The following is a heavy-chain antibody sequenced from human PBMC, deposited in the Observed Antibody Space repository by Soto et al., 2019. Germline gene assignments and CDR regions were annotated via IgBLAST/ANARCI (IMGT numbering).Heavy chain of an antibody. V-gene: IGHV3-23*04. CDR1: GFTVSSNY. D-gene: IGHD3-3*01. Sequence: EVQLVESGGGLIQPGGSLRLSCAASGFTVSSNYMSWVRQAPGKGLEWVSVISGSGGSTYYADSVKGRFTISRDNSKNTLYLQMNSLRAEDTAVYYCAKDGKPMDYDFWSGYYIVGTNWFDPWGQGTLVTVSS. CDR2: ISGSGGST. CDR3: AKDGKPMDYDFWSGYYIVGTNWFDP. J-gene: IGHJ5*02.